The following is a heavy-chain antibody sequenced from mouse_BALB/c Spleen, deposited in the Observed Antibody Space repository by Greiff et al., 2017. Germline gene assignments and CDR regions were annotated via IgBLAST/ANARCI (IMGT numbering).Heavy chain of an antibody. J-gene: IGHJ3*01. CDR3: ARDSYRYDEEFAY. V-gene: IGHV3-6*02. D-gene: IGHD2-14*01. Sequence: EVKLMESGPGLVKPSQSLSLTCSVTGYSITSGYYWNWIRQFPGNKLEWMGYISYDGSNNYNPSLKNRISITRDTSKNQFFLKLNSVTTEDTATYYCARDSYRYDEEFAYWGQGTLVTVSA. CDR1: GYSITSGYY. CDR2: ISYDGSN.